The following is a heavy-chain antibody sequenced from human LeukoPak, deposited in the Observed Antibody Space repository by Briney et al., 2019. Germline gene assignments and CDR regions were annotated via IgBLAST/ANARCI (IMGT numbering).Heavy chain of an antibody. CDR1: GFTFSIYG. D-gene: IGHD2-15*01. J-gene: IGHJ5*02. CDR2: IWYDGSNK. CDR3: AREGGYCSGGSCPSVRWFDP. Sequence: GGSLRLSCAASGFTFSIYGMHWVRQAPGKGLEWVAVIWYDGSNKYYADSVKGRFTISRDNSKNTLYLQMNSLRAEDTAVYYCAREGGYCSGGSCPSVRWFDPWGQGTLVTVSS. V-gene: IGHV3-33*01.